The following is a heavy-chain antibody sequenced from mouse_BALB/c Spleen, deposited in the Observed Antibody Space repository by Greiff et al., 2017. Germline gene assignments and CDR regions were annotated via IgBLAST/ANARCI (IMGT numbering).Heavy chain of an antibody. J-gene: IGHJ4*01. V-gene: IGHV1-77*01. Sequence: VKLQESGAELARPGASVKLSCKASGYTFTDYYINWVKQRTGQGLEWIGEIYPGSGNTYYNEKFKGKATLTADKSSNTAYLQLSSLTSEDSAVYYCARRGSTMITTMDYWGQGTSVTVSS. CDR3: ARRGSTMITTMDY. CDR2: IYPGSGNT. D-gene: IGHD2-4*01. CDR1: GYTFTDYY.